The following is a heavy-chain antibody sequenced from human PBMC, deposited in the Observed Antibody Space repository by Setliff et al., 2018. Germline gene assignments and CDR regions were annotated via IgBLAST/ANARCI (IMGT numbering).Heavy chain of an antibody. CDR3: AREPYDYIWGSYRSPYFDH. CDR1: GYSFTDYF. V-gene: IGHV1-2*02. D-gene: IGHD3-16*02. Sequence: GASVKVSCKASGYSFTDYFIHWVRRAPGLGLEWMGWINPNTGGMNFAQKFQGRVTMTRDASINTAFMHLSSLKSDDMAVYYCAREPYDYIWGSYRSPYFDHWGQGALVTVSS. J-gene: IGHJ4*02. CDR2: INPNTGGM.